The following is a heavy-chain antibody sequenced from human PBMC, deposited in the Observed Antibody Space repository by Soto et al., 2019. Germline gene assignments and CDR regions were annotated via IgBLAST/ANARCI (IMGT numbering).Heavy chain of an antibody. Sequence: ESGGGLVQPGGSLRLSCAASGVTFSSYWMSWVRQAPGKGLEWVANIKQDGSQKYYVDSVKGRFTISRDNAKNSLYLQMNSLRVEDTAVYYCASAYYYDSSGYSPGGYWGQGTLVTVSS. CDR3: ASAYYYDSSGYSPGGY. J-gene: IGHJ4*02. D-gene: IGHD3-22*01. V-gene: IGHV3-7*01. CDR1: GVTFSSYW. CDR2: IKQDGSQK.